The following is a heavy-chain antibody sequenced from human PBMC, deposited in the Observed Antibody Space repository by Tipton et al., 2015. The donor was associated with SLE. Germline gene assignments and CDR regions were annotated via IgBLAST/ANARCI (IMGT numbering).Heavy chain of an antibody. Sequence: TLSLTCAVSGYSISSGYYWGWFRQPPGKGLEWVGSIYHSGSTNYNPSLKSRVTISVDTSKKQFSLKLSYVTAADTAVYYCVRGGGSSSGRWFDPWGQGTMVTVSS. V-gene: IGHV4-38-2*01. CDR1: GYSISSGYY. CDR3: VRGGGSSSGRWFDP. D-gene: IGHD3-10*01. J-gene: IGHJ5*01. CDR2: IYHSGST.